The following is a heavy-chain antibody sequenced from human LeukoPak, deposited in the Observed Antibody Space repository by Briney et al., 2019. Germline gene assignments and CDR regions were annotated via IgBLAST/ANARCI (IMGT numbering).Heavy chain of an antibody. D-gene: IGHD2-15*01. Sequence: GGSLRLSSTVSGFTVSTNPWSWVRQAPGKGLEWVSFIYSGGDTHYSDSVKGRFTISRDNSKNTLYLQMNSLRPEDTAIYYCSRRAGEYSHPYDYWGQGTLVTVSS. J-gene: IGHJ4*02. V-gene: IGHV3-53*01. CDR3: SRRAGEYSHPYDY. CDR2: IYSGGDT. CDR1: GFTVSTNP.